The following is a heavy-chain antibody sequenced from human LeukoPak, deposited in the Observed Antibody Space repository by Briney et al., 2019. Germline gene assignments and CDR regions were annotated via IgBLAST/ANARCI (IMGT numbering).Heavy chain of an antibody. CDR2: IIPIFGTA. Sequence: SVKVSCKASGGTFSSYAISWVRQAPGQGLEWMGGIIPIFGTANYAQKFQGRVTITADESTSTAYMELSSLRSEDTAVYYCASDFAEGYSYGWAAFDIWGQGTMVTVSS. CDR1: GGTFSSYA. V-gene: IGHV1-69*13. D-gene: IGHD5-18*01. J-gene: IGHJ3*02. CDR3: ASDFAEGYSYGWAAFDI.